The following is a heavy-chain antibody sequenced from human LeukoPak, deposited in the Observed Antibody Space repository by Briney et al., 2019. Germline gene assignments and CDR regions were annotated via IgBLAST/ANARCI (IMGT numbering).Heavy chain of an antibody. V-gene: IGHV3-48*03. CDR1: GFTFSSYE. CDR3: AKEAKYYDYVWGSYRHNWFDP. D-gene: IGHD3-16*02. J-gene: IGHJ5*02. Sequence: TGGSLRLSCAASGFTFSSYEMNWVRQAPGKGLEWVSYISSSGSTIYYADSVKGRFTISRDNSKNTLYLQMNSLRAEDTAVYYCAKEAKYYDYVWGSYRHNWFDPWGQGTLVTVSS. CDR2: ISSSGSTI.